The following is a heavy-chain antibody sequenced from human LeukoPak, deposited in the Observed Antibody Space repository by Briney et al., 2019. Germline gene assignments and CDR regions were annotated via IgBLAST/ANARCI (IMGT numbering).Heavy chain of an antibody. CDR3: AREHATSSSSDY. J-gene: IGHJ4*02. CDR1: EFTFSNYW. V-gene: IGHV3-7*01. D-gene: IGHD2-2*01. CDR2: IKRDGSEK. Sequence: PGGSPRLSCAASEFTFSNYWMSWFRQAPGKGPEWLANIKRDGSEKYYVDSVKGRFTISRDNDKNTLYLQMNSLRVEDTAVYYCAREHATSSSSDYWGQGTLVTVSS.